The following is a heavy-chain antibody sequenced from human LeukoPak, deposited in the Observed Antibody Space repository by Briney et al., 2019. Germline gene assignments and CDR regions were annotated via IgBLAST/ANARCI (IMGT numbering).Heavy chain of an antibody. V-gene: IGHV3-21*01. Sequence: GGSLRLSCAASGFTFTNYSMNWVRQAPGKGLEWVSSISSSSSYIYYADSVKGRFTISRDNAKSSLYLQMNSLRAEDTAVYYCAGGAVADEGAFDIWGQGTMVTVSS. CDR3: AGGAVADEGAFDI. CDR2: ISSSSSYI. D-gene: IGHD6-19*01. J-gene: IGHJ3*02. CDR1: GFTFTNYS.